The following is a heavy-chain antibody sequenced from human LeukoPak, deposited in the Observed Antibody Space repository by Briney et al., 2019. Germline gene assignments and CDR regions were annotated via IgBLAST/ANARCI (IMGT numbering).Heavy chain of an antibody. CDR1: GGSFSGYY. V-gene: IGHV4-34*01. Sequence: SESLSLTCAVYGGSFSGYYWSWIRQPPGKGLEWIGEINDSGSVNCNPSLKNRVTLSVDTSKNQFSLRLSSVAAADTAVYYCARRLVDSGASQVSDDWGQGTLVTVSS. CDR2: INDSGSV. D-gene: IGHD2-15*01. CDR3: ARRLVDSGASQVSDD. J-gene: IGHJ4*02.